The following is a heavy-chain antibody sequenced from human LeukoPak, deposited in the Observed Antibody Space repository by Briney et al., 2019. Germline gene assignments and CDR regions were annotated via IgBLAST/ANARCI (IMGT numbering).Heavy chain of an antibody. Sequence: SETLSLTCTVSGYSISSNYYWGWIRQPPGKGLEWIGSMYYSGNSYYNSSLKSRVTISVDTSKNQFSLKLNSVTAADTAVYYCARRASSTWAFDYWGQGTLVAVSS. V-gene: IGHV4-38-2*02. CDR3: ARRASSTWAFDY. CDR2: MYYSGNS. D-gene: IGHD6-13*01. CDR1: GYSISSNYY. J-gene: IGHJ4*02.